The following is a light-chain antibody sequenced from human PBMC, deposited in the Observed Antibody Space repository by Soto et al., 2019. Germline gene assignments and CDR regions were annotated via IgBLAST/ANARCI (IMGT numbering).Light chain of an antibody. V-gene: IGKV1-5*03. CDR2: KAS. J-gene: IGKJ1*01. Sequence: DIQITQPPSTLSGSVGDRVTITCRASQTISSWLAWYQQKPGKAPKLLIYKASTLKSGVPSRFSGSGSGAEFTLTISSLQPDDFATYYCQQYNSYSWSFGQGTKVGIK. CDR3: QQYNSYSWS. CDR1: QTISSW.